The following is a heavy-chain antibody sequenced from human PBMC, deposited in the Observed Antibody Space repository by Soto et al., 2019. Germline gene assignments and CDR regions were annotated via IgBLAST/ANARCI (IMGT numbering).Heavy chain of an antibody. J-gene: IGHJ3*02. Sequence: EVQLVESGGGLVQPGGSLRLSCAASGFTVSSNYMSWVRQAPGKGLEWVSVIYSGGSTYYADSVKGRFTISRDNSKNTLYLQMNSLRAEDTAVYYCAREGEYDPHAFDIWGQGTMVTVSS. CDR2: IYSGGST. CDR1: GFTVSSNY. CDR3: AREGEYDPHAFDI. V-gene: IGHV3-66*01. D-gene: IGHD3-16*01.